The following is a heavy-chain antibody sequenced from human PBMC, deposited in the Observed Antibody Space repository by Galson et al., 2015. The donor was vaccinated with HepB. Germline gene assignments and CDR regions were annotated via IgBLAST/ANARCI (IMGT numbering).Heavy chain of an antibody. V-gene: IGHV1-69*13. D-gene: IGHD3-10*01. CDR2: IIPIFGTA. CDR3: ARGPADMVRGVIWDYYYYGMDV. Sequence: SVKVSCKASGGTFSSYAISWVRQAPGQGLEWMGGIIPIFGTANYAQKFQGRVTITADESTSTAYMELSSLRSEDTAVYYCARGPADMVRGVIWDYYYYGMDVWGQGTTVTVSS. CDR1: GGTFSSYA. J-gene: IGHJ6*02.